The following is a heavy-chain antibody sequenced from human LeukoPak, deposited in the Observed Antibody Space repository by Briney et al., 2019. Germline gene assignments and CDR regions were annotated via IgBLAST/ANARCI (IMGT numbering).Heavy chain of an antibody. CDR3: VGARSSLWSRQVSIWFDP. CDR1: GFTVSSNY. CDR2: IYSGGST. D-gene: IGHD2-2*01. J-gene: IGHJ5*02. Sequence: GGSLRLSCAASGFTVSSNYMNWVRQAPGKGLEWVSVIYSGGSTYYADSVKGRFTISSDNAKNSQYLQMNSLRADDTATYFCVGARSSLWSRQVSIWFDPWGQGTLVTVSS. V-gene: IGHV3-66*01.